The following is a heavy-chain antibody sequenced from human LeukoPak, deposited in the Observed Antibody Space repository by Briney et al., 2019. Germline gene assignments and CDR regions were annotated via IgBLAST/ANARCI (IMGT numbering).Heavy chain of an antibody. D-gene: IGHD3-9*01. CDR2: ISGSGGST. J-gene: IGHJ3*02. CDR3: AKANILTAKTSWGHAFDI. V-gene: IGHV3-23*01. Sequence: GGSLRLSCAASGFTFSSYAMSWVRQAPGKGLEWVSAISGSGGSTYYADSVKGRFTISRDSSKNTLYLQLNSLRAEDTAVYYCAKANILTAKTSWGHAFDIWGQGTMVTVST. CDR1: GFTFSSYA.